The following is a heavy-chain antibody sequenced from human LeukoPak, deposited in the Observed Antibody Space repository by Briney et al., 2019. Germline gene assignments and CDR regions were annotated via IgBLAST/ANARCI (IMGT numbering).Heavy chain of an antibody. Sequence: KSSETRSLTCTVSGGSITTSRYYWGWIRQPPGRGLEGFGRMYYSATTYYSPSLKRRVTIPVATSKNKFSLRLRSVTAADTAVYYCGSHHTILYYFDYSGPGGLVS. CDR2: MYYSATT. J-gene: IGHJ4*02. CDR1: GGSITTSRYY. D-gene: IGHD5-24*01. CDR3: GSHHTILYYFDY. V-gene: IGHV4-39*01.